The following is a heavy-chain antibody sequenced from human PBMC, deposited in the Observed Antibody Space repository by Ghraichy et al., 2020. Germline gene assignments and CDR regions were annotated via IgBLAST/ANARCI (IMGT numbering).Heavy chain of an antibody. CDR1: GFTFDDYA. CDR2: ISWNSGSI. V-gene: IGHV3-9*01. Sequence: SLRLSCAASGFTFDDYAMHWVRQAPGKGLEWVSGISWNSGSIGYADSVKGRFTISRDNAKNSLYLQMNSLRAEDTALYYCAKGTAVDAGAFDIWGQGTMVTVSS. D-gene: IGHD6-19*01. J-gene: IGHJ3*02. CDR3: AKGTAVDAGAFDI.